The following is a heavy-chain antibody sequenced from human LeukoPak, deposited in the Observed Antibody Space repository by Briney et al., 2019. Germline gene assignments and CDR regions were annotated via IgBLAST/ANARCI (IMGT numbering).Heavy chain of an antibody. J-gene: IGHJ4*02. CDR2: IKQDGSDK. D-gene: IGHD4-23*01. V-gene: IGHV3-7*01. Sequence: GGSLRLSCAASGFTFSSYWMSWVRQAPGEGLEWVANIKQDGSDKYYVDSVKGRFTISRDNAKNSVYLQMSSLRAEDTAVYFCARDSELRYYFDSWGQGTLVTVSS. CDR1: GFTFSSYW. CDR3: ARDSELRYYFDS.